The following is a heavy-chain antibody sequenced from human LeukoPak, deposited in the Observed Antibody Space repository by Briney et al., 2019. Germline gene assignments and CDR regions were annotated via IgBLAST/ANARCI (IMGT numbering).Heavy chain of an antibody. CDR2: ISGSGSTI. CDR3: ARDRELPLGGMDV. Sequence: GGSLRLSCAASGFTFRSYVMSWVRQPPGKGLEWVAYISGSGSTIYYADSVKGRFTISRDNARNSLYLQMNSLRAEDTAVYYCARDRELPLGGMDVWGQGTTVTVSS. J-gene: IGHJ6*02. D-gene: IGHD3-10*01. V-gene: IGHV3-48*03. CDR1: GFTFRSYV.